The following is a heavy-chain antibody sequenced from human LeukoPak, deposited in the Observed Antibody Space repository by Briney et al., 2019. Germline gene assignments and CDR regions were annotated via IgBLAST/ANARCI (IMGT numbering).Heavy chain of an antibody. Sequence: PSETLSLTCTVSGGSTSSSNYYWSWIRQPPGKGLEWIGEINHSGSTNYNPSLKSRVTIPLDTSKNQFSLKLSPVIAADTAVYYCARGANYYDSSGYSATFDYWGQGTLVTVSS. V-gene: IGHV4-39*07. CDR2: INHSGST. CDR3: ARGANYYDSSGYSATFDY. D-gene: IGHD3-22*01. J-gene: IGHJ4*02. CDR1: GGSTSSSNYY.